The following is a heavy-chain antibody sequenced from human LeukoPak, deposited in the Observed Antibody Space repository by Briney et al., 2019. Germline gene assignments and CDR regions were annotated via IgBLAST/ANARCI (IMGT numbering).Heavy chain of an antibody. CDR1: GFTFSSYW. CDR3: ARARAGAGTFFFDY. D-gene: IGHD6-13*01. J-gene: IGHJ4*02. V-gene: IGHV3-7*03. CDR2: INHNGNVN. Sequence: PGGSLRLSCAASGFTFSSYWMNWARQAPGKGLEWVASINHNGNVNYYVDSVKGRFTISRDNSKNTLYLQMNSLRAEGTAVYYCARARAGAGTFFFDYWGQGTLVTVSS.